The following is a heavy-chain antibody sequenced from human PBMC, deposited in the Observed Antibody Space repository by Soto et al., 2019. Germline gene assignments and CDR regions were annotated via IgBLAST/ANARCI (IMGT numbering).Heavy chain of an antibody. CDR2: ISTFHGSI. CDR1: GYTFTSHG. J-gene: IGHJ4*02. Sequence: QVQLVQSGGEVKKPGASVKVSCKAAGYTFTSHGISWVRQAPGQGLEWMGWISTFHGSINYAQKFQGRVTMTTDTSTSTAYMELRSLRSDDTAVHYCARFYSSGWPRGYFDYWGQGTPVTVSA. V-gene: IGHV1-18*01. D-gene: IGHD6-19*01. CDR3: ARFYSSGWPRGYFDY.